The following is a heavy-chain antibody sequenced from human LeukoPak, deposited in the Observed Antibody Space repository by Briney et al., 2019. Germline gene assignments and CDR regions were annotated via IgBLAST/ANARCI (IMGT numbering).Heavy chain of an antibody. V-gene: IGHV4-39*01. CDR1: GDSISSSSYY. CDR2: IFYSGST. D-gene: IGHD3-10*01. Sequence: SETLSLTCTVSGDSISSSSYYWGWIRQPPGKGLEWIGTIFYSGSTYYNPSLKSRVTISVDTSTNQFSLKLSSVTAADTAVYYCARHLRVRGVIDYWGQGTLVTVSS. J-gene: IGHJ4*02. CDR3: ARHLRVRGVIDY.